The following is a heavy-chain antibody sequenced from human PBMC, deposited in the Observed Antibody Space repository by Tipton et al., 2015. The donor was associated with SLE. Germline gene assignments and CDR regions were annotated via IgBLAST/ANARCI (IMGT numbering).Heavy chain of an antibody. Sequence: SLRLSCAASGFTFSSYSMNWVRQAPGKGLEWVSSISSSSSYIYYADSVKGRFTISRDNAKNSLYLQMNSLRAEDTAVYYCARDKDARTRLRFFAGMDVWGQGTTVTVSS. CDR2: ISSSSSYI. D-gene: IGHD3-3*01. J-gene: IGHJ6*02. CDR3: ARDKDARTRLRFFAGMDV. CDR1: GFTFSSYS. V-gene: IGHV3-21*01.